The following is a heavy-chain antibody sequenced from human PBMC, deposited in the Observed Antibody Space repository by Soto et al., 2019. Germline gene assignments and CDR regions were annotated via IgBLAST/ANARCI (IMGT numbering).Heavy chain of an antibody. CDR1: GFTFSSYW. J-gene: IGHJ4*02. CDR3: AKVSSSWYAGFFDL. Sequence: PGGSLRLSCAASGFTFSSYWMHWVRQVPGKGLVWVSRIHFDGSTTHYADSVKGRFTISRDNAKNTLSLQMNTLRAEDTAIYYWAKVSSSWYAGFFDLWGQGTMGTVSS. CDR2: IHFDGSTT. V-gene: IGHV3-74*01. D-gene: IGHD6-13*01.